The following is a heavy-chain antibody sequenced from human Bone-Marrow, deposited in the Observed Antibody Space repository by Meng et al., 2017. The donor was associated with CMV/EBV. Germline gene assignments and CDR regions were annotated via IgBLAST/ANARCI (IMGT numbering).Heavy chain of an antibody. V-gene: IGHV3-30*02. CDR1: GYSFTSYW. CDR2: IRYDGSNK. D-gene: IGHD2-8*02. J-gene: IGHJ4*02. CDR3: AREVVLSG. Sequence: GESLKISCKGSGYSFTSYWIGWVRQAPGKGLEWVAFIRYDGSNKYYADSVKGRFTISRDNSKNTLYLQMNSLRAEDTAVYYCAREVVLSGWGQGTLVTVSS.